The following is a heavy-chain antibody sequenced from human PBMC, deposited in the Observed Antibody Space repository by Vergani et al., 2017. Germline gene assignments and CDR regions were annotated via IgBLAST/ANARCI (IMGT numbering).Heavy chain of an antibody. J-gene: IGHJ4*02. D-gene: IGHD6-19*01. V-gene: IGHV3-9*01. CDR1: GFTFDDYA. Sequence: EVQLVESGGGLVQPGRSLRLSCAASGFTFDDYAMHWVRPAPGKGLEWVSGISWNSGSIGYADSVKGRFTISRDNAKNSLYLQMNSLRAEDTALYYCAKTTGTTYSSGWYDYWGQGTLVTVSS. CDR2: ISWNSGSI. CDR3: AKTTGTTYSSGWYDY.